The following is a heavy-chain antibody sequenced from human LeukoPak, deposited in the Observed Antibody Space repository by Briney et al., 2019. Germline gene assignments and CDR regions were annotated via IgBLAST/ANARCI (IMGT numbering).Heavy chain of an antibody. CDR3: ARDPIAAAGADAFDI. J-gene: IGHJ3*02. CDR2: ISYDGSNK. Sequence: GGSLRPSCAASGFTFSSHGMHWVRQAPGKGLEWVALISYDGSNKYYADSVKGRFTISRDNSKNTLYLQMNSLRAEDTAVYYCARDPIAAAGADAFDIWGQGTMVTVSS. CDR1: GFTFSSHG. D-gene: IGHD6-13*01. V-gene: IGHV3-30*03.